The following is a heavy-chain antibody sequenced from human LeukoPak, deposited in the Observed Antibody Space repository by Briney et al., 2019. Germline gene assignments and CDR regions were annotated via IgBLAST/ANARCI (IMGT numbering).Heavy chain of an antibody. CDR1: GYTFTSYG. CDR2: ISAYNGNT. J-gene: IGHJ4*02. CDR3: ARYIVLIVYASEGFDY. Sequence: ASVKVSCKASGYTFTSYGISWVRQAPGQGLEWMGWISAYNGNTNYAQKLQGRVTMTTDTSTSTAYMELRSLRSDDTAVYYCARYIVLIVYASEGFDYWGQGTLVTVSS. D-gene: IGHD2-8*01. V-gene: IGHV1-18*01.